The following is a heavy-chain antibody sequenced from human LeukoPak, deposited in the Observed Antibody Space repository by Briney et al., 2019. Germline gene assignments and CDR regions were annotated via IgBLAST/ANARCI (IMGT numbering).Heavy chain of an antibody. CDR1: GFTFSSDW. V-gene: IGHV3-7*01. D-gene: IGHD2-15*01. CDR3: ARGHFVVVVAEYGMDV. J-gene: IGHJ6*02. Sequence: GGSLRLSCAASGFTFSSDWLSWVRLPPRKGQERVANIKQDGSEKYYVDSVKGRFTISRDNAKNSLYLQMTSLRAEDTAVYYCARGHFVVVVAEYGMDVWGQGTTVTVSS. CDR2: IKQDGSEK.